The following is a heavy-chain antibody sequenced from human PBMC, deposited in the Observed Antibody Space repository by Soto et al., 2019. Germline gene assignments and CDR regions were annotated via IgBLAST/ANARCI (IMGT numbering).Heavy chain of an antibody. CDR1: GGSISGYY. CDR2: MYNTGST. J-gene: IGHJ4*02. Sequence: PSETLSLTCTVSGGSISGYYWSWIRQPPGKGLEWIGYMYNTGSTVYNPSFKSRVTISVDTSKNQFSLKLNSVTAADTAVYYCARDSPTDSSGYSNDYWGQGTLVTVSS. V-gene: IGHV4-59*01. D-gene: IGHD3-22*01. CDR3: ARDSPTDSSGYSNDY.